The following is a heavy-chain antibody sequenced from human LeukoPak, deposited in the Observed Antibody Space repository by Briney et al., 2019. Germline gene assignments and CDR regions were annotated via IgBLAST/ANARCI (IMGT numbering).Heavy chain of an antibody. J-gene: IGHJ4*02. D-gene: IGHD3-22*01. Sequence: ASVKVSCKASGYTFTSYGISWVRQAPGQGLEWMGWISAYNGNTNYAQKLQGRVTMTTDTSTSTAYMELRSLRTDDTAVYYCARDNGNYYDSSGYQGGLDYWGQGTLVTVSS. CDR3: ARDNGNYYDSSGYQGGLDY. CDR1: GYTFTSYG. V-gene: IGHV1-18*01. CDR2: ISAYNGNT.